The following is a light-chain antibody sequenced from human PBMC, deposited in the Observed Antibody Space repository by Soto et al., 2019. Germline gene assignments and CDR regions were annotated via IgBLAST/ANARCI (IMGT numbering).Light chain of an antibody. CDR1: SGINVGTYR. CDR2: YRSDSDK. CDR3: MIWHSSAYV. Sequence: QLVLTQPASLSASPGASASFTCTLRSGINVGTYRIYWYQQKPGSPPQYLLNYRSDSDKQQGSGVPSRFSGSKDASANAGTLFISGLQSEDEADYYCMIWHSSAYVFGGGTQLTVL. V-gene: IGLV5-45*01. J-gene: IGLJ7*01.